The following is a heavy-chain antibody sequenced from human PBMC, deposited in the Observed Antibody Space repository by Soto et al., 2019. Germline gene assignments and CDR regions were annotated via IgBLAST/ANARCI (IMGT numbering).Heavy chain of an antibody. D-gene: IGHD2-8*01. J-gene: IGHJ6*02. CDR1: GYSFTSYW. Sequence: PGESLKISCKVSGYSFTSYWIGWVRQMPGKGLGWIGIIFPDDGETRYSPSFQGQVTISADTSIVTAYLKWSSLKASDTATYFCARQGFTKQYYFGMDIWGQGTAVTVSS. CDR2: IFPDDGET. V-gene: IGHV5-51*01. CDR3: ARQGFTKQYYFGMDI.